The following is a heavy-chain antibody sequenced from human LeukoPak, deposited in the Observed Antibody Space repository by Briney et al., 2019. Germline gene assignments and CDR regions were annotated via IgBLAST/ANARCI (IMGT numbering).Heavy chain of an antibody. Sequence: GASVKVSCKASGYTFTSYDINWVRQATGQGLEWMGWMNPNSGNTGYAQKFQGRVTITRNTSISTAYMELSSLRSEDTAVYYCARVVWQAMYSFDIWGQGTMVTVSS. V-gene: IGHV1-8*03. J-gene: IGHJ3*02. D-gene: IGHD5-18*01. CDR3: ARVVWQAMYSFDI. CDR2: MNPNSGNT. CDR1: GYTFTSYD.